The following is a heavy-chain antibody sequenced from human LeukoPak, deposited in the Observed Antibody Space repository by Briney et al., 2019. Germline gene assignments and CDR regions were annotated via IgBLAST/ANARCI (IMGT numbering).Heavy chain of an antibody. Sequence: GGSLRLSCAASGFTFSSYSMNWVRQAPGKGLEWVSSISSSSSYIYYADSVKGRFTISRDNAKNSLYLQMNSLRAEDTAVYYCARPHAVGSCYDYWGQGTLVTVSS. CDR2: ISSSSSYI. CDR3: ARPHAVGSCYDY. CDR1: GFTFSSYS. J-gene: IGHJ4*02. D-gene: IGHD2-15*01. V-gene: IGHV3-21*01.